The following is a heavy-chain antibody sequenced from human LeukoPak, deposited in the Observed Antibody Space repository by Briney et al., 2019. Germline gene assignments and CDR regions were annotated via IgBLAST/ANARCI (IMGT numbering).Heavy chain of an antibody. V-gene: IGHV3-30*18. D-gene: IGHD3-10*01. CDR1: GFTFNHFG. Sequence: GRSLRLSCAGSGFTFNHFGLHWVRQSLGKGLEWVAVITHDGSKKYYGDSVKGRFIISRTNYDQTLLQQMNSLSRDDTAMYYCAKDGKGITNMNGIWTFDLWGQGTRVTVSS. J-gene: IGHJ4*02. CDR2: ITHDGSKK. CDR3: AKDGKGITNMNGIWTFDL.